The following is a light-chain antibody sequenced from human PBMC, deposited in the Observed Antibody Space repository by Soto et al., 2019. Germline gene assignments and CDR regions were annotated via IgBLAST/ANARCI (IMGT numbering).Light chain of an antibody. Sequence: QSVLTQPPSVSGAPGQRVTISCTGSSSNIGAGYDVHWYQQLPGTAPKLLIYGNSNRPSGVPDRFSGSKSGTSASLAITGLQAEDEADYSCQSYDSSLSGRYVFGTGTKVTDL. V-gene: IGLV1-40*01. CDR1: SSNIGAGYD. J-gene: IGLJ1*01. CDR2: GNS. CDR3: QSYDSSLSGRYV.